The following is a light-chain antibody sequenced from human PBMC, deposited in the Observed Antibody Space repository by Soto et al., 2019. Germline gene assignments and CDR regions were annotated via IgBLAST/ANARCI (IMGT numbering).Light chain of an antibody. CDR3: LQDYNFPHT. CDR1: QGIRSD. Sequence: AVQITQYPSSLSASVGDRVTITCRASQGIRSDLGWYQQKPGIAPKLLIYGASTLQSGVPSRFSGSGSGTDFTLTISSLQPEDFATSYCLQDYNFPHTFGQGTKVDIK. J-gene: IGKJ2*01. CDR2: GAS. V-gene: IGKV1-6*01.